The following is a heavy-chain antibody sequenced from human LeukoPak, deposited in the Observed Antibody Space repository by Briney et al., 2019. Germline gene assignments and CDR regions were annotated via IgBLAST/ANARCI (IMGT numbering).Heavy chain of an antibody. J-gene: IGHJ3*02. V-gene: IGHV3-30*18. CDR3: AKDRYYDFWSGTSGAFDI. D-gene: IGHD3-3*01. CDR1: GFSFNNYG. Sequence: GGSLRLSCAASGFSFNNYGIHWVRQAPGKGLEWVAVISYDGSNKYYADSVKGRFTISRDNSKNTLYLQMNSLRAGDTAVYYCAKDRYYDFWSGTSGAFDIWGQGTMVTVSS. CDR2: ISYDGSNK.